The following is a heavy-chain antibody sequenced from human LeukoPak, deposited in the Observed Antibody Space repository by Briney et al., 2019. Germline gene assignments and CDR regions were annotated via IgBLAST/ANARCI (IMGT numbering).Heavy chain of an antibody. J-gene: IGHJ4*02. V-gene: IGHV3-30*18. Sequence: PGRSLRLSCAASGFTFNNYGMHYVRQARGKGLEWVAVISDDGRNKNYADSVKGRFTISRDSSNNTLYLQMNSLRAEDTGVYFCAKDRETTASGTFDFRGQGTLVTVSS. CDR3: AKDRETTASGTFDF. CDR1: GFTFNNYG. CDR2: ISDDGRNK. D-gene: IGHD6-13*01.